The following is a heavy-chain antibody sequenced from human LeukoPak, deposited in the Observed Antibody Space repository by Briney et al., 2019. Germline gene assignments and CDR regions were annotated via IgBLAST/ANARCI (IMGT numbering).Heavy chain of an antibody. Sequence: ASVKVSCKASGYTFTGYYIHWVRQAPGQGLEWMGWINPNTDATNYAQKFQGRVTMTRDTSISTAYMELISLRSDDTVVFYCARDRGWTNDGVDIWGQGTMVTVSS. CDR3: ARDRGWTNDGVDI. D-gene: IGHD3-10*01. CDR2: INPNTDAT. J-gene: IGHJ3*02. V-gene: IGHV1-2*02. CDR1: GYTFTGYY.